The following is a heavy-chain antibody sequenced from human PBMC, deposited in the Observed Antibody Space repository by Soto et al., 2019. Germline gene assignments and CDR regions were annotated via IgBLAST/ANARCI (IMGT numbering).Heavy chain of an antibody. CDR1: GFPFGNNA. D-gene: IGHD1-1*01. J-gene: IGHJ4*02. CDR3: AKEPRLQLAY. CDR2: ISGGGDGT. Sequence: EVHLLESGGGLVQPGGSLRLSCTASGFPFGNNAMYWVRQAPGKGLEWVSGISGGGDGTNYADSVKGRFTVSRDNSRNTMYLQMNSLRAEDTAVYYCAKEPRLQLAYWGQGTLVTVSS. V-gene: IGHV3-23*01.